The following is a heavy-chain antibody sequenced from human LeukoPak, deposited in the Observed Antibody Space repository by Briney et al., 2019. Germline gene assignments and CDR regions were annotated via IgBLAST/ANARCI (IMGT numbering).Heavy chain of an antibody. CDR2: INHSGST. D-gene: IGHD4-23*01. Sequence: PSETLSLTCAVYGGSFSDYYWNWIRQPPGKGLEWIGEINHSGSTNYNPSLKSRVTISVDTSKNQFSLKLSSVTAADTAVYYCARESGGGTWYFDYWGQGTLVTVSS. J-gene: IGHJ4*02. V-gene: IGHV4-34*01. CDR3: ARESGGGTWYFDY. CDR1: GGSFSDYY.